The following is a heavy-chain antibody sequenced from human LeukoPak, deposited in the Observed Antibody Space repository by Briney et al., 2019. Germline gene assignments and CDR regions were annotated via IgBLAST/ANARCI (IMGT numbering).Heavy chain of an antibody. CDR1: GGSISSGGYY. V-gene: IGHV4-31*03. J-gene: IGHJ5*02. CDR3: ARGSGCSGGSCYNNWFDP. Sequence: SETLSLTCTVSGGSISSGGYYWSWIRQHPGKGLEWIGYIYYSGSTYYNPSLKSRVTISVETSKNQFSLKLSFVTAADTAVYYCARGSGCSGGSCYNNWFDPWGQGTLVTVSS. D-gene: IGHD2-15*01. CDR2: IYYSGST.